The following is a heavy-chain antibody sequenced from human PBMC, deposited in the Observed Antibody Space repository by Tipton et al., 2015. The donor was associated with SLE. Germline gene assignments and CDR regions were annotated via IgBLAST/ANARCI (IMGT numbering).Heavy chain of an antibody. V-gene: IGHV1-18*01. J-gene: IGHJ4*02. CDR2: ISGYTGNT. CDR1: GYTFAGYG. D-gene: IGHD1-26*01. Sequence: QLVQSGAEVRKPGASVNISCKASGYTFAGYGISWVRQVPGQGLEWMGWISGYTGNTKYGQKFQGRVTMTTDTSTSTAYMELSSLRSEDTAVYYCARAPGSGSYGGFDYWGQGTLVTVSS. CDR3: ARAPGSGSYGGFDY.